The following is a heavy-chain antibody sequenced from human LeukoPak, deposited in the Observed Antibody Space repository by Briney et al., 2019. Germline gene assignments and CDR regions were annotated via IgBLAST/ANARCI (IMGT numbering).Heavy chain of an antibody. CDR2: ISSSSSYI. CDR3: ARAGPNWNYVGY. D-gene: IGHD1-7*01. V-gene: IGHV3-21*01. J-gene: IGHJ4*02. CDR1: GFTFSSYS. Sequence: GGSLRLSCAASGFTFSSYSMYWVRQAPGKGLEWVSSISSSSSYIYYADSVKGRFTISRDNAKNSLYLQMNSLRAEDTAVYYCARAGPNWNYVGYWGQGTLVTVSS.